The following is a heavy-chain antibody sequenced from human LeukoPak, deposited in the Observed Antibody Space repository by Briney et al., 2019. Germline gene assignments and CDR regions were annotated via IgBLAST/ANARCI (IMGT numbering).Heavy chain of an antibody. CDR2: IYTRGST. Sequence: PSETLSLTCTVSGGSINNYYWSWIRQPAGKGLEGIGRIYTRGSTNYNPSLKSRVTIPVDTSKNQFSLKLSCVTAAATAVYYCARGRYCSADICSGGDAFDIWGQGTTVSVSS. CDR1: GGSINNYY. CDR3: ARGRYCSADICSGGDAFDI. D-gene: IGHD2-15*01. J-gene: IGHJ3*02. V-gene: IGHV4-4*07.